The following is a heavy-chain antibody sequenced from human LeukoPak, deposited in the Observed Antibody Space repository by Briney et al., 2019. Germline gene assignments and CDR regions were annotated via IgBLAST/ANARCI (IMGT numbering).Heavy chain of an antibody. J-gene: IGHJ5*02. CDR2: INTNTGNP. CDR3: ARAGCSSTSCYEAPYNWFDP. D-gene: IGHD2-2*01. Sequence: ASVKVSCKASGYIFTSYAMNWVRQAPGQGLEWMGWINTNTGNPTYAQGFTGRFVFSLDTSVSTAYLQISSLKAEDTAVYYCARAGCSSTSCYEAPYNWFDPWGQGTLVTVSS. CDR1: GYIFTSYA. V-gene: IGHV7-4-1*02.